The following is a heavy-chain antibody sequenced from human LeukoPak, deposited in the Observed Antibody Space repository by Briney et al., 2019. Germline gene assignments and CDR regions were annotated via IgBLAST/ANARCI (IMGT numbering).Heavy chain of an antibody. J-gene: IGHJ4*02. Sequence: PSETLSLTCTVSGGSVNGYYWNWIRQASGKGLEWIGFIHYSGLTVYSPSLQSRVSMSVDTSRNQFSLDLSSVTAADTALYYCARDPPEDEWNSLDSWGQGILVTVSS. V-gene: IGHV4-59*02. CDR2: IHYSGLT. D-gene: IGHD1-7*01. CDR3: ARDPPEDEWNSLDS. CDR1: GGSVNGYY.